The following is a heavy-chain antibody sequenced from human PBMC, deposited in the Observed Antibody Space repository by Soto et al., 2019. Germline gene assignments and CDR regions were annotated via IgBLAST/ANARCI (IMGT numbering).Heavy chain of an antibody. V-gene: IGHV3-30-3*01. J-gene: IGHJ5*02. CDR3: TRADLTVTLSVFDP. Sequence: QVQLVEFGGGVVQPGRSLRLSCAASGFIFSRYFMHWVRQAPGKGLEWVALISDDGTTKYYADSVTGRFTISRDNSKNTLYLQMNSLSADDTAVYYCTRADLTVTLSVFDPWGQGTLVTVSS. D-gene: IGHD4-17*01. CDR1: GFIFSRYF. CDR2: ISDDGTTK.